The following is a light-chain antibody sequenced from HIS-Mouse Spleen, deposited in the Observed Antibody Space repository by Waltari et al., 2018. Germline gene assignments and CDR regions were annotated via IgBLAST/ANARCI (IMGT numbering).Light chain of an antibody. CDR2: AAS. J-gene: IGKJ2*01. Sequence: DIQMTQSPSSVYASVGDRVTITCRAGQGISSWLAWYKQKPGKAPKLLIYAASSLQSGVPSRVSGSGSGTDFTLTIRSLQPEDFATYYCQQANSFPSLYTFGQGTKLEIK. CDR3: QQANSFPSLYT. V-gene: IGKV1-12*02. CDR1: QGISSW.